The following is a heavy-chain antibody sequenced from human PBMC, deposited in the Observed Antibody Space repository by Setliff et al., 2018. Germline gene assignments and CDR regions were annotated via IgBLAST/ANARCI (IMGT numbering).Heavy chain of an antibody. CDR1: GDSISSGYYN. J-gene: IGHJ5*02. V-gene: IGHV4-61*09. D-gene: IGHD3-3*01. CDR2: FYTSGNT. Sequence: PSETLSLTCTVSGDSISSGYYNWTWIRQSAGKGLEWIGHFYTSGNTNYNPSLKSRVTISVDTSKNQFSLKLSSVTAADTAAYYCARGGPTLTISRVLVVSSFDPWGQGSRVTVSS. CDR3: ARGGPTLTISRVLVVSSFDP.